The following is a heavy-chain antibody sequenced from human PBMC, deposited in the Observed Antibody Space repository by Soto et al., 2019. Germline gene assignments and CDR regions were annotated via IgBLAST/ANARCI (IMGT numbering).Heavy chain of an antibody. CDR3: ASQVTMIVVAFDY. CDR1: GFTFSTYW. V-gene: IGHV3-7*01. J-gene: IGHJ4*02. D-gene: IGHD3-22*01. CDR2: INQDGSEK. Sequence: VGSLRLSCAVSGFTFSTYWMSWVRQAPGKGLEWVANINQDGSEKYYVDSVKGRFTISRDNAKNSLYLQMNSLRAEDTAVYYCASQVTMIVVAFDYWGQGALVTVSS.